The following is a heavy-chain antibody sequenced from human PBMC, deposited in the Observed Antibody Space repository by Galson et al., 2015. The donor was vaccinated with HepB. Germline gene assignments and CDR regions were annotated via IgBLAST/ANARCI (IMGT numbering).Heavy chain of an antibody. CDR1: GYTFTGYY. J-gene: IGHJ4*02. D-gene: IGHD1-26*01. CDR3: ARDPPPRRDSGSYPLGPGDY. Sequence: SVKVSCKASGYTFTGYYMHWVRQAPGQGLEWMGWINPNSGGTNYAQKFQGRVTMTRDTSTSTVYMELSSLRSEDTAVYYCARDPPPRRDSGSYPLGPGDYWGQGTLVTVSS. CDR2: INPNSGGT. V-gene: IGHV1-2*02.